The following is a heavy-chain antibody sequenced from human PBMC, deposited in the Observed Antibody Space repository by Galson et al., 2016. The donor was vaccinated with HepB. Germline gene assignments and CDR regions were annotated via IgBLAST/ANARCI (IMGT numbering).Heavy chain of an antibody. V-gene: IGHV4-39*01. D-gene: IGHD3-22*01. CDR1: GGPISSSRYY. Sequence: TLSLACTVSGGPISSSRYYWDWISQPSGKGLEWIGNIDYSGSIDYNPSLTSRVTIPVDTSKNQISLKLTSVTAADTAVYYCARGTTKVVVFTWDWFDPWGQGTLVTVSS. CDR3: ARGTTKVVVFTWDWFDP. CDR2: IDYSGSI. J-gene: IGHJ5*02.